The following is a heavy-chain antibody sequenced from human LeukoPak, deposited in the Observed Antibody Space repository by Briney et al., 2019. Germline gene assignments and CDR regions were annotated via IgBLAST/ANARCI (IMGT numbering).Heavy chain of an antibody. CDR3: ARDPIGLGYYDSSGYSTR. Sequence: GASVKVSCKASGGTFSSYAISWVRQAPGQGLEWMGGIIPIFGTANYAQKFQGGVTITADKSTSTAYMELSSLRSEDTAVYYCARDPIGLGYYDSSGYSTRWGQGTLVTVSS. V-gene: IGHV1-69*06. CDR1: GGTFSSYA. J-gene: IGHJ4*02. CDR2: IIPIFGTA. D-gene: IGHD3-22*01.